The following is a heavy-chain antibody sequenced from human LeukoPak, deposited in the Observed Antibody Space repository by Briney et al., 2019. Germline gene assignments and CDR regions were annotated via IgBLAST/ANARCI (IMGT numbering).Heavy chain of an antibody. D-gene: IGHD6-13*01. CDR2: IYHSGST. V-gene: IGHV4-4*02. CDR1: GGSISSSNW. CDR3: ARGKMELWAGYSGDFDY. J-gene: IGHJ4*02. Sequence: SETLSLTCAVSGGSISSSNWWSWVRQPPGKGLEWIGEIYHSGSTNYSPSLKSRVTISVDKSKNQFSLKLSSVTAADTAVYYCARGKMELWAGYSGDFDYWGQGTLVTVSS.